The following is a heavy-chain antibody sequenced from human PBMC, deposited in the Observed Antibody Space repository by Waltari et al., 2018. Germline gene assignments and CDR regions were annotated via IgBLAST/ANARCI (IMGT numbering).Heavy chain of an antibody. Sequence: QVKLQESGPGLVKPSETLSLTCAVSADSGDSIPSTAWWSWVRQSPGKGLEWIGQVYRTGRTNYSPSFEGRVTVSIDTSNNQFSLKMAFATAADTALYYCARDRGRGIYLDSWGQGTLVTVSP. D-gene: IGHD2-15*01. J-gene: IGHJ4*02. V-gene: IGHV4-4*02. CDR1: GDSIPSTAW. CDR2: VYRTGRT. CDR3: ARDRGRGIYLDS.